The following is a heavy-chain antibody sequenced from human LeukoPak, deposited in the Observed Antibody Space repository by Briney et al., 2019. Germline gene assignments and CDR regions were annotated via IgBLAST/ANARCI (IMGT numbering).Heavy chain of an antibody. V-gene: IGHV3-30-3*01. CDR2: ISYDGTNE. CDR1: GFTFSNYA. CDR3: ARNRGATGYYWVDY. D-gene: IGHD3-22*01. J-gene: IGHJ4*02. Sequence: GGSLRLSCAAAGFTFSNYAMHWVRQAPVKGLEWVAVISYDGTNEYYADSVKDRFTISRDNSKNTLYLQMDSLRVEDTAVYYCARNRGATGYYWVDYWGQGTLVSVSS.